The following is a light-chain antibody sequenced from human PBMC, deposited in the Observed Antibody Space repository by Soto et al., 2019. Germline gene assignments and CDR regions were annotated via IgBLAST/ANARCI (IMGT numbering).Light chain of an antibody. CDR1: SGDVGGYEY. J-gene: IGLJ2*01. CDR3: SSYTSISTVV. CDR2: DVN. V-gene: IGLV2-14*01. Sequence: QSVLTQSASVSGSPGQSITISCTGTSGDVGGYEYVSWYQQHPGKAPKLMIYDVNNRPSGVSNRFSGSKSGNTASLTISGLQAEDEADYYCSSYTSISTVVFGGGTKLTVL.